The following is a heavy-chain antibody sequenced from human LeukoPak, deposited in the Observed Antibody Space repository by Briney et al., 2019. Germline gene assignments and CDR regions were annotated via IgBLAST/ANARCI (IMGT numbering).Heavy chain of an antibody. CDR3: ARVHIYYYDSSGYLDAFDN. CDR2: IYTSRST. J-gene: IGHJ3*02. Sequence: ADPLSLTCTVCGGPISSYHWICIRHPAGKGLEWIGRIYTSRSTNYNPSLKSRVTMSVDTSKNHFSLKLSSETAADTDVYYCARVHIYYYDSSGYLDAFDNWGQGTMVTVSS. D-gene: IGHD3-22*01. CDR1: GGPISSYH. V-gene: IGHV4-4*07.